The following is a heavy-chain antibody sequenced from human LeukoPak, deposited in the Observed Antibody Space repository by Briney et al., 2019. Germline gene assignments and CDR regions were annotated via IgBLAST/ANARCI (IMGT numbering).Heavy chain of an antibody. CDR1: RCILRSYA. J-gene: IGHJ4*02. V-gene: IGHV1-69*05. CDR2: IISIFGTA. D-gene: IGHD3-3*01. CDR3: ARCTTYYDFWSGSRLYYFDY. Sequence: SVHDSCMSSRCILRSYAINGVRQAPGQGLEWMGVIISIFGTANYAQKFRGRLTITTDESTSTAYMELSRQRSEDTAVYYCARCTTYYDFWSGSRLYYFDYWGQGTLVTVSS.